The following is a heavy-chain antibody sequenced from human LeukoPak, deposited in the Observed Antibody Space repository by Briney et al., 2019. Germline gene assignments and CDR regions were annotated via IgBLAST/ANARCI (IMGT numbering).Heavy chain of an antibody. CDR1: GFTFGDYA. Sequence: GSLRLSCTTSGFTFGDYAMTWVRQAPGKGLEWVSGIKWDGGRTGYADSVKGRFTISRDNAKNSVYLQMNSLRAEDTVVYYCARGALYYMDVWGKGTTVTISS. CDR3: ARGALYYMDV. V-gene: IGHV3-20*04. CDR2: IKWDGGRT. J-gene: IGHJ6*03.